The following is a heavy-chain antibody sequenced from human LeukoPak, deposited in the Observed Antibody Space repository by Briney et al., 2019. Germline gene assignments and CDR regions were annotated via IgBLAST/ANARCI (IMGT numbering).Heavy chain of an antibody. CDR1: GFTFSSYG. Sequence: GGSLRLSCAASGFTFSSYGMHWVRQAPGKGLEWVALISYDGTDKYYADSVKGRFTISRDNSKNTLYLQMNSLRAEDTAVYYCAREDILTGYRGMDVWGQGATVTVSS. CDR3: AREDILTGYRGMDV. V-gene: IGHV3-30*03. J-gene: IGHJ6*02. D-gene: IGHD3-9*01. CDR2: ISYDGTDK.